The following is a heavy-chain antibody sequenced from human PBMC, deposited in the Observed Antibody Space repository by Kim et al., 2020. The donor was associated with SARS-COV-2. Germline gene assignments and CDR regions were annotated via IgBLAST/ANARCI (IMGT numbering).Heavy chain of an antibody. J-gene: IGHJ5*02. V-gene: IGHV4-59*13. CDR1: GGSISSKY. CDR2: IYYRGST. Sequence: SDTLSLTFTVSGGSISSKYWTLIRPPPGKGLKWIGYIYYRGSTNSNPSLNSRVIMSVDTSKNQFSLNLTSVPAASTAVYYCARQTEYNCFYTWGQGTLVT. CDR3: ARQTEYNCFYT.